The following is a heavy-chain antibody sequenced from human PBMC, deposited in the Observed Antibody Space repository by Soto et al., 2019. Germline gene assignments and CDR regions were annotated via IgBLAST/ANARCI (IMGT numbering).Heavy chain of an antibody. D-gene: IGHD3-3*01. J-gene: IGHJ6*02. CDR1: GGSISSGDYY. CDR2: IYYSGST. Sequence: SETLSLTGTVSGGSISSGDYYWSWIRQPPGKGLEWIGYIYYSGSTYYNPSLKSRVTISVDTPKNQFSLKLSSVTAADTAVYYCARNPLYYDFWSGYRSPFAYGMDVWGQGTTVTVSS. CDR3: ARNPLYYDFWSGYRSPFAYGMDV. V-gene: IGHV4-30-4*02.